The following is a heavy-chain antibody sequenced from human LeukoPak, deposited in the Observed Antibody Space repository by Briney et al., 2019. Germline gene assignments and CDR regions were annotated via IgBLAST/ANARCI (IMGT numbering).Heavy chain of an antibody. J-gene: IGHJ4*02. CDR1: GFIFSDYY. Sequence: GGSLRLSCAASGFIFSDYYTSWIRQVPGKGLEWVSYTSSSGGATYYAGFVKGRFTVSRDNAQNSLSLQMNSLRVEDTAVYYCARDRQVHTSVDSVEYWGQGALVTVSS. CDR3: ARDRQVHTSVDSVEY. D-gene: IGHD5-12*01. CDR2: TSSSGGAT. V-gene: IGHV3-11*01.